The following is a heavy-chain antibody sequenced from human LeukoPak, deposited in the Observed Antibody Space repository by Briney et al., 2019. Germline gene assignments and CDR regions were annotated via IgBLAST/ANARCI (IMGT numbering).Heavy chain of an antibody. Sequence: SETLSLTCTVAGGSISSYYWSWIRQPPGKGLEWIGYIYYSGSTNYNPSLKSRVTISVDTSKNQFSLKLSSVTAADTAVYYCARRPGEYGGNDFDYWGQGTLVTVSS. CDR3: ARRPGEYGGNDFDY. V-gene: IGHV4-59*01. CDR2: IYYSGST. D-gene: IGHD4/OR15-4a*01. J-gene: IGHJ4*02. CDR1: GGSISSYY.